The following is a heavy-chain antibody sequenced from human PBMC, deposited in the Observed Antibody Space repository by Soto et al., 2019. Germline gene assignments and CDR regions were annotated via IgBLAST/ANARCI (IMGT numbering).Heavy chain of an antibody. Sequence: PSETLSLTCSVSGDSISTYYWTWIRQSPGKGLEWVGYVFNYGATNYNPSLKSRVTISLDTSKRQFSLKLTSVTAADTAVYYCARGLPSHFGFDSWGQGTLVTVSS. CDR1: GDSISTYY. J-gene: IGHJ4*02. D-gene: IGHD3-16*01. V-gene: IGHV4-59*01. CDR3: ARGLPSHFGFDS. CDR2: VFNYGAT.